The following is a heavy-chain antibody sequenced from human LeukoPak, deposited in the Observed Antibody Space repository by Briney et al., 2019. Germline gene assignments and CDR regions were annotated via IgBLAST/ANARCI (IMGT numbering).Heavy chain of an antibody. D-gene: IGHD3-10*01. Sequence: GGSLRLSCAASRFTFSSLRMSWVRQAPGKGLEWVAYIKQDGSERFYVDSVRGRFTISRDNAKNSLYLQMNSLRVEDTAMYYCARASLTRIGVITQYYFDSWGQGTLVTVSS. CDR1: RFTFSSLR. CDR2: IKQDGSER. V-gene: IGHV3-7*04. J-gene: IGHJ4*02. CDR3: ARASLTRIGVITQYYFDS.